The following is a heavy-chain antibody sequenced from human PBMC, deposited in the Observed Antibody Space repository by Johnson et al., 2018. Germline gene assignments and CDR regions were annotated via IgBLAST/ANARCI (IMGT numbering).Heavy chain of an antibody. D-gene: IGHD4-17*01. V-gene: IGHV3-66*01. J-gene: IGHJ6*03. CDR3: ARGGTVISYYYYMDV. CDR1: GFTVSSNY. CDR2: LFSGGST. Sequence: VQLVQSGGGVVQPGGSLRLSCAASGFTVSSNYMSWVRPAPGKGLEWVSVLFSGGSTYYADSAKGRFPIPRDNAKNQLLLQMNSLRAEDTAVYYCARGGTVISYYYYMDVWGKGATVTVS.